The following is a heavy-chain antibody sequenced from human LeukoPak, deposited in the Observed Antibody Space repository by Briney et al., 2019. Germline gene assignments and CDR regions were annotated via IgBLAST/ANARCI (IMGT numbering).Heavy chain of an antibody. V-gene: IGHV4-34*01. CDR3: ARRRWLGGFDY. D-gene: IGHD6-19*01. Sequence: PSETLSLTCAVYGGSFSGYYWSWIRQPPGKGLERIGEINHSGSTNYNPSLKSRVTISVDTSKNQFSLKLSSVTAADTAVYYCARRRWLGGFDYWGQGTLVTVSS. CDR2: INHSGST. CDR1: GGSFSGYY. J-gene: IGHJ4*02.